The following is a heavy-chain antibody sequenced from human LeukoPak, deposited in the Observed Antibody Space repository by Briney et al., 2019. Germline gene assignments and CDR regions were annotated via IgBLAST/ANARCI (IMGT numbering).Heavy chain of an antibody. CDR3: ARHIGGSYYRPLTD. V-gene: IGHV4-39*01. CDR2: IYYIGST. Sequence: SETLSLTCTLSGGSISSSSYYSGWIRQPPRKGLEWVGSIYYIGSTSYNTSLKSRVTISLYTSQNQFSLKLSSVTAADTAVYYCARHIGGSYYRPLTDWGQGTLVTVSS. CDR1: GGSISSSSYY. J-gene: IGHJ4*02. D-gene: IGHD1-26*01.